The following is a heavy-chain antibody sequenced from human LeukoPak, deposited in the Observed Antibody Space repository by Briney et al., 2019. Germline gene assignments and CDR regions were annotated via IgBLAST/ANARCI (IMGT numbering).Heavy chain of an antibody. CDR3: ARASYGDYSEFDY. J-gene: IGHJ4*02. CDR1: GFTFSRYA. Sequence: GGSLRLSCAASGFTFSRYAMNWVRQAPGKGLEWVSTTSGSGGSTDYADSVQGRLTVSRDNSKNTLNLQMNSLRVEDTAVYYCARASYGDYSEFDYWGQGTLVTVSS. V-gene: IGHV3-23*01. D-gene: IGHD4-17*01. CDR2: TSGSGGST.